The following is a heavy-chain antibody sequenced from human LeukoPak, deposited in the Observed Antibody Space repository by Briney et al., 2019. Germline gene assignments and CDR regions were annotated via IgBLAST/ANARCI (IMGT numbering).Heavy chain of an antibody. V-gene: IGHV3-66*01. D-gene: IGHD6-19*01. Sequence: GGSLRLSCAASGFTVSNNYMNWVRQAPGKGLEWVSVIYTGGSTYYADSVKGRFTISRDNSKNTLYLQMTSLRAEDTAVYYCATGQWLVWGFDYWGQGTLVTVSS. CDR1: GFTVSNNY. CDR2: IYTGGST. CDR3: ATGQWLVWGFDY. J-gene: IGHJ4*02.